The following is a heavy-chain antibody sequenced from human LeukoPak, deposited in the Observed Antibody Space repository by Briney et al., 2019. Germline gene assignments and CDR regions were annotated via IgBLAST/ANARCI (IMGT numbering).Heavy chain of an antibody. V-gene: IGHV4-39*07. CDR2: IDYSGTT. CDR3: ARGRIGYSGYDYLAAKYYFDY. Sequence: SETLSLTCTVSGGSISSSSYYWVWIRQPPGKGLEWIGTIDYSGTTYYKPSLKSRVTISVDTSKNQFSLKLSSVTAADTAVYYCARGRIGYSGYDYLAAKYYFDYWGQGTLVTVSS. D-gene: IGHD5-12*01. J-gene: IGHJ4*02. CDR1: GGSISSSSYY.